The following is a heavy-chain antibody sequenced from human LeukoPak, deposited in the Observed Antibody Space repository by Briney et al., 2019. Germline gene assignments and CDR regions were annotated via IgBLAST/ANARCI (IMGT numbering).Heavy chain of an antibody. CDR2: VNRDGSET. V-gene: IGHV3-7*01. CDR1: GFALSSHW. D-gene: IGHD5-18*01. CDR3: ATSGGYSYGYDRSFFDY. J-gene: IGHJ4*02. Sequence: GGSLRLSCAASGFALSSHWMTWVRQVPGRGPEWVANVNRDGSETYYLDSVKGRFTISKDNAKNSLYLQMNSLRAEDTAVYYCATSGGYSYGYDRSFFDYWGQGTLVTVSS.